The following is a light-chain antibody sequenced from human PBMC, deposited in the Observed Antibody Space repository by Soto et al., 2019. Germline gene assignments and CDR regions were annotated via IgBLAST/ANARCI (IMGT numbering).Light chain of an antibody. CDR3: QVWDRSSEHYV. J-gene: IGLJ1*01. CDR2: DDS. V-gene: IGLV3-21*02. Sequence: SYDLTQPPSVSVAPGQTARITCGGNNIGDKGVHWYQQKPGQAPVLVVFDDSDRPSGIPERFSGSNSGDTATLTISGVEAGDEADYFCQVWDRSSEHYVFGTGTKVTVL. CDR1: NIGDKG.